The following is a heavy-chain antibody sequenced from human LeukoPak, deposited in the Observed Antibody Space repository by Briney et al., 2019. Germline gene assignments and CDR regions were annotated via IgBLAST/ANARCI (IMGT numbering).Heavy chain of an antibody. J-gene: IGHJ3*02. CDR3: ATAIMITFGGVIPRVAFDI. CDR1: GGSISSSSYY. D-gene: IGHD3-16*02. Sequence: LETLSLTCTVSGGSISSSSYYWGWVRQPPGKGLEWIGSIYYSGSTYYNPSLKSRVTISVDTSKNQFSLKLSSVTAADTAVYYCATAIMITFGGVIPRVAFDIWGQGTMVTVSS. CDR2: IYYSGST. V-gene: IGHV4-39*07.